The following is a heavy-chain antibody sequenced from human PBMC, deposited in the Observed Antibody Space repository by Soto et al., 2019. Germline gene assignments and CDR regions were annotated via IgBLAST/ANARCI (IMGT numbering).Heavy chain of an antibody. CDR3: ARGDREDIAVVIGVRPGEYGVDV. CDR1: GFTFRNYA. D-gene: IGHD2-15*01. V-gene: IGHV3-30-3*01. CDR2: ISYDGGNK. Sequence: QVQLVESGGGVVQPGRSLRLSCAASGFTFRNYAMHWVRQAPGKGLECVAVISYDGGNKFYRDYVKGRFTISRDNSKNKLYKQINSLRYEDTAVYYCARGDREDIAVVIGVRPGEYGVDVWGQWTTVTVSS. J-gene: IGHJ6*02.